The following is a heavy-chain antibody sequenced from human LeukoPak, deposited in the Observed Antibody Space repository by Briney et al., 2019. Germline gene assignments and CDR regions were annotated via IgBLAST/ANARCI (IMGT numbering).Heavy chain of an antibody. V-gene: IGHV4-39*01. CDR2: IYYSGST. Sequence: PSETLSLTCTVSGGSISSSSYYWGWIRQPPGKGLEWIGSIYYSGSTYYNPSLKSRVTISVDTSKNQFSLKPSSVTAADTAVYYCARRRCSSTSCYHYYYGMDVWGQGTTVTVSS. J-gene: IGHJ6*02. D-gene: IGHD2-2*01. CDR3: ARRRCSSTSCYHYYYGMDV. CDR1: GGSISSSSYY.